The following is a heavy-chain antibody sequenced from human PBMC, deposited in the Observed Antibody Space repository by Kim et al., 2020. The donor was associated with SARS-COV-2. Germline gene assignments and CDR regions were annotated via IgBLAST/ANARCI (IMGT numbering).Heavy chain of an antibody. CDR3: ARDQGYYYGSGSYPAFDY. V-gene: IGHV4-59*01. J-gene: IGHJ4*02. D-gene: IGHD3-10*01. Sequence: KSRVTISVDTSKNQFSLKLSSVTAADTAVYYCARDQGYYYGSGSYPAFDYWGQGTLVTVSS.